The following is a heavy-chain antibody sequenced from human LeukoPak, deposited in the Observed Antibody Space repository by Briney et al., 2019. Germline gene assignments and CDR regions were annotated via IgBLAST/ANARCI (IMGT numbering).Heavy chain of an antibody. V-gene: IGHV4-31*03. CDR2: IYYSGST. CDR3: AREESCSSTSCFYNWFDP. D-gene: IGHD2-2*01. CDR1: GGSISSGGYY. Sequence: DPSETLSLTCTVSGGSISSGGYYWSWIRQHPGKGLEWIGYIYYSGSTYYNPSLKSRVTISVDTSKNQFSLKLSSVTAADTAVYYCAREESCSSTSCFYNWFDPWGQGTLVTVSS. J-gene: IGHJ5*02.